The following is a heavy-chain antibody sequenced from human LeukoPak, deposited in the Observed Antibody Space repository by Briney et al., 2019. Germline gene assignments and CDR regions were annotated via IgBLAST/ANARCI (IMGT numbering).Heavy chain of an antibody. CDR3: ARASSSWSYDY. CDR2: IYYFGST. Sequence: PSETLSLTCTVSGGSISSYHWSWIRQPPGKGLEWIGHIYYFGSTNYNPSLKSRVTMSVDTSKSQFSLKLTSVTAADTAVYYCARASSSWSYDYWGQGTLVTVSS. D-gene: IGHD6-13*01. J-gene: IGHJ4*02. V-gene: IGHV4-59*01. CDR1: GGSISSYH.